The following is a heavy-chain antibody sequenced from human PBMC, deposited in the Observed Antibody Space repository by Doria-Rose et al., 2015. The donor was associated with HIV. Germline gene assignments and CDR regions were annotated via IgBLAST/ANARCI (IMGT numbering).Heavy chain of an antibody. J-gene: IGHJ6*02. CDR3: ARERVESDYYYYGMDV. CDR2: ITSSDTAI. V-gene: IGHV3-48*03. Sequence: VQLVESGGGLVQPGGSPRLSCSASGFTFSSYEMTWVRQAPGKGLEWVSYITSSDTAIFYADSVKGRFTISRDNAKNSLYLQMNSLRIEDTAVYYCARERVESDYYYYGMDVWGQGTTVIVSS. CDR1: GFTFSSYE. D-gene: IGHD3-3*01.